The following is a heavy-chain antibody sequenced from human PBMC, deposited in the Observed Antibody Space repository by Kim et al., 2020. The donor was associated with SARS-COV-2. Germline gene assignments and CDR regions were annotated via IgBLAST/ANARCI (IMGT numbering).Heavy chain of an antibody. CDR1: GFTFSNSA. D-gene: IGHD6-19*01. V-gene: IGHV3-30-3*01. CDR2: ISYDGSNN. J-gene: IGHJ1*01. Sequence: GESQRLSCAASGFTFSNSALHWVRQAPGKGPEWLSVISYDGSNNYYADSVRGRFTISRDNSKDTVYLQINSLRDDDTGLYYCATDLGQWLASHYF. CDR3: ATDLGQWLASHYF.